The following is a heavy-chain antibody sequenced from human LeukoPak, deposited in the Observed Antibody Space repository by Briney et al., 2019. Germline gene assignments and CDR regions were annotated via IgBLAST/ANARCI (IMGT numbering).Heavy chain of an antibody. CDR2: INQDGSET. J-gene: IGHJ3*01. V-gene: IGHV3-7*05. CDR3: VRGFDGYFGFDL. CDR1: GFIFSTYW. Sequence: GGSLRLSCAGSGFIFSTYWMSGVRLAPGKGLEWVANINQDGSETFYVDSVKGRFTISRDNGKNSMFVQMDSLRAEDTAVYYCVRGFDGYFGFDLWGQGTMVTVSS. D-gene: IGHD5-24*01.